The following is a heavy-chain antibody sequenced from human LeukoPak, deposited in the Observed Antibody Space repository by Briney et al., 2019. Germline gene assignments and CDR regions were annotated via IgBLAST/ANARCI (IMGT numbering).Heavy chain of an antibody. CDR1: GFTFSSYE. J-gene: IGHJ6*03. CDR2: IGSSGTNI. Sequence: GGSLRLSCAASGFTFSSYEMNWVRQAPGKGLEWVSYIGSSGTNIYYADSVKGRFTISRDNAKNSVYLQMNSLRAEDTAVYYCARDLKYYYYYMDVWGKGTTVTVSS. CDR3: ARDLKYYYYYMDV. V-gene: IGHV3-48*03.